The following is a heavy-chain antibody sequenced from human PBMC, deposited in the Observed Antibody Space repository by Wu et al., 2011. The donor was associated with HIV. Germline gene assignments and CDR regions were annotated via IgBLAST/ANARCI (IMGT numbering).Heavy chain of an antibody. CDR2: IIPIFGTA. CDR3: ARDPTIAVAGTKSF. J-gene: IGHJ4*02. D-gene: IGHD6-19*01. Sequence: QVQLVQVWAEVKKPGSSVKVSCTASGGTFSSYAISWVRQAPGQGLEWMGRIIPIFGTAIYAQKFQGRLTITADKSTNTANMELSSLRSEDTAVYYCARDPTIAVAGTKSFWGQGTLVSVSS. CDR1: GGTFSSYA. V-gene: IGHV1-69*14.